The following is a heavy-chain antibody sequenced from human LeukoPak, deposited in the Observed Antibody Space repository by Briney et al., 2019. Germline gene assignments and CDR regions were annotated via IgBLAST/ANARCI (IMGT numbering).Heavy chain of an antibody. CDR1: GGSISSYY. CDR3: ARDLGIAAAIDH. V-gene: IGHV4-59*01. CDR2: IFYSGST. Sequence: SETLSLTCTVSGGSISSYYWSWVRQPPGKGLEWIGYIFYSGSTHYNPSLKSRVTISVDTSKNQFSLRLSSVTAADTAVYYCARDLGIAAAIDHWGQGTLVTVSS. J-gene: IGHJ4*02. D-gene: IGHD6-13*01.